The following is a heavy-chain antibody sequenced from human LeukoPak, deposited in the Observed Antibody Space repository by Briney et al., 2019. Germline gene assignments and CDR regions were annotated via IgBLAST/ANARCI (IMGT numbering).Heavy chain of an antibody. CDR1: GGSFSGYY. J-gene: IGHJ5*02. CDR3: SRGADYDPMWFDP. Sequence: SETLSVTCVVYGGSFSGYYWCGMRQPPGKGGEWMGEINHSGGTNYNPSLMSRVTTSVDTSKNQFSLKLNSVTAADTAVYYCSRGADYDPMWFDPWGQGTLVTVSS. D-gene: IGHD4-17*01. V-gene: IGHV4-34*01. CDR2: INHSGGT.